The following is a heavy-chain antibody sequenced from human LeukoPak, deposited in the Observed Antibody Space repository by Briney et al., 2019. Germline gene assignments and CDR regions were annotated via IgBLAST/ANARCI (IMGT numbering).Heavy chain of an antibody. CDR1: GGSISSSTW. Sequence: SETLSLTCAVSGGSISSSTWWSWVRQPPGKGLEWIGEIYHSGTTNYNPSLKSRVTITVDKSKNQLSLKLTSVTAADTAVYYCARDSGIAADSPWGQGTLVTVSS. D-gene: IGHD6-13*01. CDR2: IYHSGTT. J-gene: IGHJ4*02. V-gene: IGHV4-4*02. CDR3: ARDSGIAADSP.